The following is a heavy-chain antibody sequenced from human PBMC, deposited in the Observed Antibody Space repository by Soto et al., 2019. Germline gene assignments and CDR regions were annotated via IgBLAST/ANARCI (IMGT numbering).Heavy chain of an antibody. V-gene: IGHV4-30-2*01. D-gene: IGHD3-16*01. CDR3: ARAPPGPAPRWGV. CDR2: IYPTGKT. J-gene: IGHJ6*02. CDR1: SGSISSGGYS. Sequence: LSLTCAVSSGSISSGGYSWSWIRQPPGKGLEWIGYIYPTGKTYYNPSLENRVTISIDTSKNQFSLQLTSVTAADTAVYYCARAPPGPAPRWGVWGHGTTVTVSS.